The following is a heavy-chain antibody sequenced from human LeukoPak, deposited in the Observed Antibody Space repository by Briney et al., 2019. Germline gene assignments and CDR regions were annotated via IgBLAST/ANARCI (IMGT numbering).Heavy chain of an antibody. D-gene: IGHD5-18*01. J-gene: IGHJ4*02. Sequence: GGSLRLSCAASGLAFSDFWMHWVRQPPGKGLVWVALVKGDGRTTIYADSVKGRFTISRDNAKNTLYLQMNSLRADDSGVYYCATGHSYGYDYWGQGVLVTVSS. CDR1: GLAFSDFW. V-gene: IGHV3-74*01. CDR2: VKGDGRTT. CDR3: ATGHSYGYDY.